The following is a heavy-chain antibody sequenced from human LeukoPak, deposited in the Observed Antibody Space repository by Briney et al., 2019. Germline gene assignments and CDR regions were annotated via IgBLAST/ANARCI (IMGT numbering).Heavy chain of an antibody. V-gene: IGHV1-18*01. Sequence: ASVKVSCKASGYTFTSYGISWVRQAPGQGLEWMGWISAYNGNTNYAQKLQGRVTMTTDTSTSTAYMELRSLRSDDTAVYYCASFYCSSTSCPPYYYMDVWGKGTTVTVSS. CDR1: GYTFTSYG. CDR3: ASFYCSSTSCPPYYYMDV. D-gene: IGHD2-2*01. J-gene: IGHJ6*03. CDR2: ISAYNGNT.